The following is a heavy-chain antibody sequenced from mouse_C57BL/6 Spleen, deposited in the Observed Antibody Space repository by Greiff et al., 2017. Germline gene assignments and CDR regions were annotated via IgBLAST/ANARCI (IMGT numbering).Heavy chain of an antibody. D-gene: IGHD2-5*01. J-gene: IGHJ2*01. CDR2: INPNNGGT. Sequence: VQLQQSGPELVKPGASVKISCKASGYTFTDYYMNWVKQSHGKSLEWIGDINPNNGGTSYNQKFKGKATLTVDKSSSTAYMELRSLTSEDSAVYYCARDYSKDYFDYWGQGTTLTVSS. CDR3: ARDYSKDYFDY. V-gene: IGHV1-26*01. CDR1: GYTFTDYY.